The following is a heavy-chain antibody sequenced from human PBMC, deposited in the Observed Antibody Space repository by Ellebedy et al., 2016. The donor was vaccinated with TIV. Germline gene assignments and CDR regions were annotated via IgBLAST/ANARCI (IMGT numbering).Heavy chain of an antibody. CDR3: ARAMYGSSWPDY. J-gene: IGHJ4*02. Sequence: SLKISXSASGFTFSSYSMHWVRQAPGKGLEWVSGISWNSGSIGYADSVKGRFTVSRDNAKNSLYLQMSSLRAEDTAVYYCARAMYGSSWPDYWGLGTLVTVSS. CDR1: GFTFSSYS. D-gene: IGHD6-13*01. V-gene: IGHV3-9*01. CDR2: ISWNSGSI.